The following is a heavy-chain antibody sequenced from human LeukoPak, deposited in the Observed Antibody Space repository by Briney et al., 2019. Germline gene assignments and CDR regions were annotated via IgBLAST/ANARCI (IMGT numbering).Heavy chain of an antibody. V-gene: IGHV3-74*01. D-gene: IGHD3-22*01. CDR1: GFTFSSYW. CDR3: ARDGNYYDSSGYFDAFDI. J-gene: IGHJ3*02. CDR2: INSDGSST. Sequence: GGSLRLSCAASGFTFSSYWMHWVRQAPGKGLVWVSRINSDGSSTSYADSVKGRFTISRDNAKNSLYLQMNSLRAEDTAVYYCARDGNYYDSSGYFDAFDIWGQGTMVTVSS.